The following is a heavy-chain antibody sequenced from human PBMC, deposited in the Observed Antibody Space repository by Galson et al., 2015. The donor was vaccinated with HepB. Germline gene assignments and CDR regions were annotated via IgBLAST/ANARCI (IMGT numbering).Heavy chain of an antibody. CDR2: ISPYNRDT. CDR1: GYTFSSYS. V-gene: IGHV1-18*01. Sequence: SVKVSCKASGYTFSSYSTTWVRQAPGQGLEWVGWISPYNRDTNYARKLQGRGTMTTDTSPNTAYMELRSLRSDDTAVYYCARGALVVVVNATQNNWFYPWGQGTPVTVSS. J-gene: IGHJ5*02. D-gene: IGHD2-8*02. CDR3: ARGALVVVVNATQNNWFYP.